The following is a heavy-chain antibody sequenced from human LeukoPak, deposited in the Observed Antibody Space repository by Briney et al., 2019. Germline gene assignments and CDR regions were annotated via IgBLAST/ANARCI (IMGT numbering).Heavy chain of an antibody. CDR1: GFTFNSYA. V-gene: IGHV3-23*01. J-gene: IGHJ4*01. CDR2: TSASGDRT. D-gene: IGHD2-8*01. Sequence: GGSLRLSCAASGFTFNSYAMSWFRQAPGKGLEWVSSTSASGDRTYYPDSVKGRFTISRDNSKNTLYLQMNSLRAEDTAVYYCARPVGITNRVMEDYWGHGTLVTVSS. CDR3: ARPVGITNRVMEDY.